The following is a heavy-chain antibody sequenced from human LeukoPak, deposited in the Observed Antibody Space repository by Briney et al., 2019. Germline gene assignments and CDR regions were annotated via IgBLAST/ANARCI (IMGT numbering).Heavy chain of an antibody. CDR1: GFTFSSYW. CDR2: IKQDGSEK. CDR3: ARGEVVVVTATNFPHPPQYYYYYYGMDV. Sequence: GGSLRLSCAASGFTFSSYWMSWVRQAPGKGLEWVANIKQDGSEKYYVDSVKGRFTISRDNAKNSLYLQMNSLRAEDTAVYYCARGEVVVVTATNFPHPPQYYYYYYGMDVWGQGTTVTVSS. D-gene: IGHD2-21*02. V-gene: IGHV3-7*03. J-gene: IGHJ6*02.